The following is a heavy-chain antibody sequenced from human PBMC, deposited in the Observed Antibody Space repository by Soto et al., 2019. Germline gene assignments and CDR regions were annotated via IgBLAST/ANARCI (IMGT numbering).Heavy chain of an antibody. Sequence: GGSLRLSCAASGFTFSSYAMHWVRQAPGKGLEWVAVISYDGSNKYYADSVKGRFTISRDNSKNTLYLQMNSLRAEDTAVYYCARERGGYGSYFDYWGQGTLVTVSS. J-gene: IGHJ4*02. CDR1: GFTFSSYA. V-gene: IGHV3-30-3*01. CDR2: ISYDGSNK. D-gene: IGHD5-12*01. CDR3: ARERGGYGSYFDY.